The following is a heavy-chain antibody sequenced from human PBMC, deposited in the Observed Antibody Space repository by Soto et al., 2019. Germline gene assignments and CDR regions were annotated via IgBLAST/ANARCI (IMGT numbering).Heavy chain of an antibody. J-gene: IGHJ4*02. CDR2: ISSSSSTI. CDR1: GFTFSSYS. V-gene: IGHV3-48*01. D-gene: IGHD3-22*01. CDR3: ARDTLVDSSGYSFDY. Sequence: EVQLVESGGGLVQPGGSLRLSCAASGFTFSSYSRNWVRQAPGKGLEWVSYISSSSSTIYYADSVKGRFTISRDNAKNSLYLQMNSLRAEDTAVYYCARDTLVDSSGYSFDYWGQGTLVTVSS.